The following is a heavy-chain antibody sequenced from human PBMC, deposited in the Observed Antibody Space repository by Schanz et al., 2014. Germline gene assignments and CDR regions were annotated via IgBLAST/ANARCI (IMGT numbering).Heavy chain of an antibody. CDR2: TNGDGTNA. V-gene: IGHV3-23*04. CDR3: ASPSGFSDYGTYFDF. Sequence: EVQLVESGGGFVQPGGSLGLSCAASGFTFSSYAMSWVRQAPGKGLEWVSCTNGDGTNAKYADSVKGRFTISRDNSRNTLYLQMNSLRTEDTAVYYCASPSGFSDYGTYFDFWGQGTLVTVSS. D-gene: IGHD4-17*01. J-gene: IGHJ4*02. CDR1: GFTFSSYA.